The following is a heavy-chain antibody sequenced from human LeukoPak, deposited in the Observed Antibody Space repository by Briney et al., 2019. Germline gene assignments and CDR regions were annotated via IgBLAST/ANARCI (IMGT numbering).Heavy chain of an antibody. Sequence: GGSLRLSCAASGFTVSSNYMSWVRQAPEKGLEWVSVIYSGGSTYYADSVKGRFTISRHNSKNTLYLQMNSLRAEDTAVYYCALLRYFDWSYGMDVWGQGTTVTVSS. J-gene: IGHJ6*02. D-gene: IGHD3-9*01. CDR1: GFTVSSNY. CDR3: ALLRYFDWSYGMDV. V-gene: IGHV3-53*04. CDR2: IYSGGST.